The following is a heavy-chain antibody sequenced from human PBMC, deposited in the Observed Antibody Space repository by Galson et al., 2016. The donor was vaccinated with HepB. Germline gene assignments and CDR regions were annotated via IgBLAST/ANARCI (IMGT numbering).Heavy chain of an antibody. Sequence: SLRLSCAASGFTFSISSMNWVRQAPGKGLEWVSSISTRSSSIYYADSVKGRFTISRDNAKNSLYLQMNSLRAEDTAVYYCARTLPRAGAFDIWGQGTMVTVSS. J-gene: IGHJ3*02. CDR3: ARTLPRAGAFDI. CDR1: GFTFSISS. CDR2: ISTRSSSI. V-gene: IGHV3-21*01.